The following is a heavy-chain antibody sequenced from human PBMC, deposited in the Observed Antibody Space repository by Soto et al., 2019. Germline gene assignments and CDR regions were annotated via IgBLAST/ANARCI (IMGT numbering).Heavy chain of an antibody. J-gene: IGHJ4*02. CDR3: AKDSPSYTTSPFYFDS. V-gene: IGHV3-23*01. Sequence: GGSLRLSCAAFGFDFNKYAMTWVRQAPGKGLQWVSSITSNGDSTYYADSVKGRFTTSRDNSKNTLYLQMNSLRADDTAVFYCAKDSPSYTTSPFYFDSWGQGTLVTVPS. CDR1: GFDFNKYA. D-gene: IGHD2-2*02. CDR2: ITSNGDST.